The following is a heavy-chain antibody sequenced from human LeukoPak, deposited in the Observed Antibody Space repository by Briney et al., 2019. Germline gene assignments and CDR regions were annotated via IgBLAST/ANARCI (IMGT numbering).Heavy chain of an antibody. D-gene: IGHD3-10*01. J-gene: IGHJ4*02. V-gene: IGHV4-59*08. CDR3: ARHPYYGSGSYYPGYFDY. Sequence: SETLSLTCTVSGGSISRYYWSWIRQPPGKGLEWIGYIYYSGSTNYNPSLKSPVTISVDTSKNQFSLKLSSVTAADTAVYYCARHPYYGSGSYYPGYFDYWGQGTLVTVSS. CDR2: IYYSGST. CDR1: GGSISRYY.